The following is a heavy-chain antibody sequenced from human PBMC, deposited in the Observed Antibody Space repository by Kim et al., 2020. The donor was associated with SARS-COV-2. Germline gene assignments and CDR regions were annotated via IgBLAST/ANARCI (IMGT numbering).Heavy chain of an antibody. Sequence: ASVKVSCKASGYTFTSYGISWLRQAPGQGLEWMGWISVYNANTNYAQNLQARLTMTTDTSTSTAYMELRSLTSDDTAVYYCARDPAYDSSVYAADDWGQG. CDR1: GYTFTSYG. D-gene: IGHD3-22*01. CDR3: ARDPAYDSSVYAADD. J-gene: IGHJ4*02. CDR2: ISVYNANT. V-gene: IGHV1-18*01.